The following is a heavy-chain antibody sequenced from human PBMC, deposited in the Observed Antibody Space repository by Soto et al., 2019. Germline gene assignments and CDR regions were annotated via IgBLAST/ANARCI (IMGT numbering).Heavy chain of an antibody. Sequence: QVQLVQSGAEVKKPGSSVKVSCKASGGTFSSYAISWVRQAPGQGLEWMGGIIPIFGITNYAQKFQGRVTITADESTSTAYMELSSLRSEDTAVYYCASDRSGAVASRYYYYGMDVWGQGTTVTVSS. J-gene: IGHJ6*02. CDR1: GGTFSSYA. CDR3: ASDRSGAVASRYYYYGMDV. V-gene: IGHV1-69*01. CDR2: IIPIFGIT. D-gene: IGHD6-19*01.